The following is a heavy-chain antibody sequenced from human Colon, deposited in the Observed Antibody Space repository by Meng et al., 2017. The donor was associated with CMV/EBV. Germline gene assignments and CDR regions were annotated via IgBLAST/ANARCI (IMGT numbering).Heavy chain of an antibody. J-gene: IGHJ4*02. CDR2: INTDGSRT. D-gene: IGHD3-3*01. CDR1: GFTFSSYW. Sequence: GGSLRLSCAASGFTFSSYWMHWVRQAPGKGLGWVSRINTDGSRTNYADSVKGRFTSSRDHAKHTLYLHMSSLSAEDTAVYYCATDPYDLWSRYPTYYFDYWGQGALVTVSS. V-gene: IGHV3-74*01. CDR3: ATDPYDLWSRYPTYYFDY.